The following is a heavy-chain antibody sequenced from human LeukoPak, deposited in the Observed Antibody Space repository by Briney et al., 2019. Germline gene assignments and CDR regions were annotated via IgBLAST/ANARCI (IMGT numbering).Heavy chain of an antibody. CDR1: GFTFISYG. Sequence: GGSLRLSCAASGFTFISYGTSWVRQAPGKGLEWVSTIRGTGDTTYYADSVKGRFTISRDNSKNTLYLQMNSVRVEDTAVYYCAKGTYGSGTYGAHDYWGQGTLVTVSS. V-gene: IGHV3-23*01. D-gene: IGHD3-10*01. CDR2: IRGTGDTT. J-gene: IGHJ4*02. CDR3: AKGTYGSGTYGAHDY.